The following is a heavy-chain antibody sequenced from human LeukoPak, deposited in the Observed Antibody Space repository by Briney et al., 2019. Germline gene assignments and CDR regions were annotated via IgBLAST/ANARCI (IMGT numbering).Heavy chain of an antibody. Sequence: GSLRLSCAASGFTFSSYAMHWVRQAPGKGLEYVSVISSNGGSTYYANSVKGRFTISRDNSKNTLYLQMGSLRAEDMAVYYCAREGYYYDSSGPTNDAFDIWGQGTMVTVSS. CDR3: AREGYYYDSSGPTNDAFDI. J-gene: IGHJ3*02. V-gene: IGHV3-64*01. CDR2: ISSNGGST. D-gene: IGHD3-22*01. CDR1: GFTFSSYA.